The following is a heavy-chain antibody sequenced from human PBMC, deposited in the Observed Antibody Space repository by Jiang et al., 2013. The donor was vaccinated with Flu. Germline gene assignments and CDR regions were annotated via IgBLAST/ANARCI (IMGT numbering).Heavy chain of an antibody. Sequence: WVSYISSSSDAMHYADSVKGRFTISRDNAKNSLYLQMNSLRAEDTAVYYCARARYSSSPDYWGQGTLVIVSS. CDR2: ISSSSDAM. V-gene: IGHV3-48*04. CDR3: ARARYSSSPDY. D-gene: IGHD6-13*01. J-gene: IGHJ4*02.